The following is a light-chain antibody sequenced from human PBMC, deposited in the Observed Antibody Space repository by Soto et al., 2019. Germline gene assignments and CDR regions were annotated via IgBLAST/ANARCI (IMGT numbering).Light chain of an antibody. J-gene: IGKJ1*01. CDR2: AAS. CDR1: QGISSW. V-gene: IGKV1-12*01. CDR3: LQDYNYPPT. Sequence: DIQMTQSPSSVSASVGDRFTITCRASQGISSWLAWYQQKPGKAPKLLIYAASNLQSGVPSRFSGSGSGTDFTLTISSLQPEDFATYYCLQDYNYPPTFGQGTKVDIK.